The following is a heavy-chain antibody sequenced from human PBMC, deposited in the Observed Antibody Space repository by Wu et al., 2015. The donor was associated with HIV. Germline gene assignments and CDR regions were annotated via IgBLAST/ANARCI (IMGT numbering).Heavy chain of an antibody. D-gene: IGHD2-15*01. Sequence: QVQLVQSGAEVKKPGASVKVSCKASGYTFTRYYMHWVRQAPGQGLEWMGIIKPSGGSTAYAQKFQGRVTMTRDTSTYTVYMELSSLRSEDTAMYYCARGHLDIVVVRAAPGRKRDYFDYVGPKGTRGHRLL. J-gene: IGHJ4*02. CDR1: GYTFTRYY. CDR3: ARGHLDIVVVRAAPGRKRDYFDY. V-gene: IGHV1-46*01. CDR2: IKPSGGST.